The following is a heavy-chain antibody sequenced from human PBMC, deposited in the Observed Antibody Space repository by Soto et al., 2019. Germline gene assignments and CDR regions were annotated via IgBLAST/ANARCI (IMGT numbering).Heavy chain of an antibody. D-gene: IGHD6-13*01. J-gene: IGHJ4*02. CDR2: IWYDGSNQ. CDR1: GFTFSSYG. Sequence: RRLSCAASGFTFSSYGMHWVRQAPGKGLEWVAVIWYDGSNQYYADSVKGLFTISRDNSKNTXYLQMNSLRAEDTAVYYCARDSPWPAAGTFDYWGQGTMVTVSS. V-gene: IGHV3-33*01. CDR3: ARDSPWPAAGTFDY.